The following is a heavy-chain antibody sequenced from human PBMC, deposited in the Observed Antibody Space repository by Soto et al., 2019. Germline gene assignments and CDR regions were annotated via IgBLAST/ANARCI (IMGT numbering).Heavy chain of an antibody. CDR2: ISAYNGNT. CDR1: GYTFTSYG. D-gene: IGHD6-19*01. Sequence: QVQLVQSGAEVKKPGASVKVSCKASGYTFTSYGISWVRQAPGQGLEWMGGISAYNGNTKYAQKLQGRVTMTTDTATSTAYMEVRSLRSDDKAVYYCARDLAVGLVDYWGQGTLVTVSS. J-gene: IGHJ4*02. CDR3: ARDLAVGLVDY. V-gene: IGHV1-18*01.